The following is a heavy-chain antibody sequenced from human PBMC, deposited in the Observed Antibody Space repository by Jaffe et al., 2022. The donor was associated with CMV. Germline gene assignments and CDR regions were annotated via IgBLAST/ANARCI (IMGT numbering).Heavy chain of an antibody. V-gene: IGHV1-24*01. J-gene: IGHJ4*02. CDR1: GYTLTALS. Sequence: QVQMVQSGAEVRKPGASMKVSCKVSGYTLTALSIHWVRQAPGKGLEWMGYFDPEDGETFNAQSFQGRVTMTADTSTEIAYMELSSLTSDDTAMYYCATETRHIGGWLFDNWGQGTLVTVSS. CDR3: ATETRHIGGWLFDN. CDR2: FDPEDGET. D-gene: IGHD6-19*01.